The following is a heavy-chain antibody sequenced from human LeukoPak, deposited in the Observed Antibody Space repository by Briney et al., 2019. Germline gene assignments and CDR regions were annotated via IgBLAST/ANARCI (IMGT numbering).Heavy chain of an antibody. D-gene: IGHD2-2*01. J-gene: IGHJ4*02. Sequence: GGSLRLSCAVSGFTFSGYSISWVRQAPGKGLEWVAKMNEYGSEIFYVDSVKGRFTISRDNAKNSLYLQMNSLRAEDTAVYYCARPRGCGSTRCNNFDYWGQGTLVTVSS. CDR3: ARPRGCGSTRCNNFDY. V-gene: IGHV3-7*01. CDR2: MNEYGSEI. CDR1: GFTFSGYS.